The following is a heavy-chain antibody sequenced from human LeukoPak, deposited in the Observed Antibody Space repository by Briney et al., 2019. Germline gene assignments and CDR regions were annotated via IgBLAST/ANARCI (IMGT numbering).Heavy chain of an antibody. J-gene: IGHJ1*01. V-gene: IGHV3-30*02. D-gene: IGHD3-22*01. CDR2: IRYDGSNK. Sequence: PGGSLRLSCAASGFTFSSYGMHWVRQAPGKGLEWVAFIRYDGSNKYYAHSVKGRFTISTDNSKNTLYLQMNSLRAEDTAVYYCAKDRSSGYHEYFQHWGQGTLVTVSS. CDR1: GFTFSSYG. CDR3: AKDRSSGYHEYFQH.